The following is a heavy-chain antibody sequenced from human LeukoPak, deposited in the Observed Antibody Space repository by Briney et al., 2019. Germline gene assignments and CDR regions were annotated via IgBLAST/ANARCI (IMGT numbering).Heavy chain of an antibody. CDR2: ISGSGGST. CDR3: AKGVEYGPETGYYYYGMDV. J-gene: IGHJ6*02. CDR1: GFTFSSYA. Sequence: GGSLRLSCAASGFTFSSYAMSGVRQAAGKGLDGVSAISGSGGSTYYADSVKGRFTISRDNSKNTLYLQMNSLRAEDTAVYYCAKGVEYGPETGYYYYGMDVWGQGTTVTVSS. D-gene: IGHD3-10*01. V-gene: IGHV3-23*01.